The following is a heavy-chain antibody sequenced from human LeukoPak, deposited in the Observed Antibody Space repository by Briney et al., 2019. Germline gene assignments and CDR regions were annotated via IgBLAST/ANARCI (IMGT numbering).Heavy chain of an antibody. V-gene: IGHV3-23*01. CDR1: GFTFSSYA. J-gene: IGHJ4*02. Sequence: QTGGSLRLSCAASGFTFSSYAMSWVRQAPGKGLEWVSAISGSGGSTYYADSVKGRFTISRDNSKNTLYLQMNSLRAEDTAVYYCARDRIPGTSPKMDSWGQGTLVTVSS. CDR2: ISGSGGST. CDR3: ARDRIPGTSPKMDS. D-gene: IGHD1-7*01.